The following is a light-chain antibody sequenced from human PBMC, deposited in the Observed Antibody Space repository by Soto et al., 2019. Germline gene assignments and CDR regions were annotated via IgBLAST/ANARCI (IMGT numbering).Light chain of an antibody. CDR3: QQYNNWPLT. CDR2: GAS. V-gene: IGKV3-15*01. J-gene: IGKJ4*01. CDR1: QSVSSN. Sequence: EIVMTQSPAPLSVSPGEKANLSCRASQSVSSNLAWYQQKPGQAPRLLIYGASTRATGIPARFSGSGSGTEFTLTISSLQSEDFAVYYCQQYNNWPLTFGGGTKV.